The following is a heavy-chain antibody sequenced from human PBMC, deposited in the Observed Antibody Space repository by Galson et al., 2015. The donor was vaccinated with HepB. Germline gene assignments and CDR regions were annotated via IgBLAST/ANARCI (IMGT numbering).Heavy chain of an antibody. J-gene: IGHJ5*02. V-gene: IGHV1-2*02. CDR1: GYTFTGYY. CDR2: INPNSGGT. D-gene: IGHD6-13*01. Sequence: SVKVSCKASGYTFTGYYMHWVRQAPGQGLEWMGWINPNSGGTNYAQKFQGRVTMTRDTSISTAYMELSRLRSDDTAVYYCARNRRVIAAAGNTGGNWFDPWGQGTLVAVSS. CDR3: ARNRRVIAAAGNTGGNWFDP.